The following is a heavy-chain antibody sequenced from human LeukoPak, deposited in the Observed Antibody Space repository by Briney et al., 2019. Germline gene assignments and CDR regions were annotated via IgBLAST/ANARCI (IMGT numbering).Heavy chain of an antibody. CDR3: AREMATTTYYYYYYYMDV. D-gene: IGHD5-24*01. J-gene: IGHJ6*03. CDR2: IYTSGST. Sequence: SETLSLTCTVSGGSISSSSYYWSWIRQPAGKGLEWIGRIYTSGSTNYNPSLKSRVTMSVDTSKNQFSLKLSSVTAADTAVYYCAREMATTTYYYYYYYMDVWGKGTTVTISS. V-gene: IGHV4-61*02. CDR1: GGSISSSSYY.